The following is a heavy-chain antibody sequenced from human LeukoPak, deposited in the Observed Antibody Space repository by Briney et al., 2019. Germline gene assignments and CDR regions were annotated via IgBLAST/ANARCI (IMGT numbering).Heavy chain of an antibody. Sequence: GGSLRLSCAASGFTFSSYWMSWVRQAPGKGLEWVANIKQDGSEKYYVDSVKGRFTISRDNAKNSLYLQMNSLRAEDTAVYYCARLFWSGYPIYYYYYMDVWGKGTTVTVSS. D-gene: IGHD3-3*01. CDR3: ARLFWSGYPIYYYYYMDV. CDR1: GFTFSSYW. CDR2: IKQDGSEK. V-gene: IGHV3-7*01. J-gene: IGHJ6*03.